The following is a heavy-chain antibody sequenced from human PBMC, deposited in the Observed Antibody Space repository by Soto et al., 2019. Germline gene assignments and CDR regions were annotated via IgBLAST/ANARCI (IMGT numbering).Heavy chain of an antibody. J-gene: IGHJ4*02. D-gene: IGHD3-22*01. CDR2: IIPIFGTA. V-gene: IGHV1-69*06. CDR1: GGTFSSYA. Sequence: GASVKVSCKASGGTFSSYAISWVRQAPGQGLEWMGGIIPIFGTANYAQKFQGRVTITADKSTSTAYMELSSLRSEDTAVYYCARGKYYDSSGYYTYWGQGTLVTVSS. CDR3: ARGKYYDSSGYYTY.